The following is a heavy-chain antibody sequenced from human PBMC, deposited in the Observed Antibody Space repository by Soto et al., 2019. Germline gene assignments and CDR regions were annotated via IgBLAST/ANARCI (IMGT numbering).Heavy chain of an antibody. CDR3: ARLYSSSSGKNFDY. J-gene: IGHJ4*02. Sequence: PSETLSLTCTVSGGSISSYYWSWIRQPPGKGLEWIGYIYNSGSTSYNPSLKSRVTISVDMSKNQFSLKLSSVTAADTAVYYCARLYSSSSGKNFDYWGQGTLVTVS. CDR1: GGSISSYY. V-gene: IGHV4-59*01. D-gene: IGHD6-6*01. CDR2: IYNSGST.